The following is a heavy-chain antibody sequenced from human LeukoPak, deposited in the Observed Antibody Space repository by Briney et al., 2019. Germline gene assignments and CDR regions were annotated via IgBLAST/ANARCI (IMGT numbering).Heavy chain of an antibody. D-gene: IGHD3-16*01. CDR2: ISSSGSTI. CDR3: ASQSFARFDP. CDR1: GFTFSSYE. J-gene: IGHJ5*02. Sequence: GGSLRLSCAASGFTFSSYEMNWVRQAPGKGPEWVSYISSSGSTIYYVDSVKGRFTISRDNAKNSLYLQMNSLRVEDTAVYYCASQSFARFDPWGQGTLVTVSS. V-gene: IGHV3-48*03.